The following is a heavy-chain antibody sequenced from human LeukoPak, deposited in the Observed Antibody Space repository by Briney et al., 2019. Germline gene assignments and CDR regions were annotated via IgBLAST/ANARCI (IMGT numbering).Heavy chain of an antibody. CDR1: GGSISTYY. CDR2: IYYSGTT. J-gene: IGHJ6*02. Sequence: PSETLSLTCTVSGGSISTYYWSWIRQSPGKGLEWIGYIYYSGTTNYNPSLESRVTISVDTSKNQFSLKLNSVTAADTAVYYCAREDPQTTVPEGLDVWGQGTTVTVSS. V-gene: IGHV4-59*01. CDR3: AREDPQTTVPEGLDV. D-gene: IGHD4-17*01.